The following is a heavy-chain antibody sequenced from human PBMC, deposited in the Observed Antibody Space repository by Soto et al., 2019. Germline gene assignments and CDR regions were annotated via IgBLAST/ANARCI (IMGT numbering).Heavy chain of an antibody. CDR2: ISGSGGST. CDR3: AKDTMNRIAAAGTFDY. D-gene: IGHD6-13*01. V-gene: IGHV3-23*01. Sequence: GGSLRLSCAASGFTFSSYAMSWVRQAPGKGLEWVSAISGSGGSTYYADSVKGRFTISRDNSKNTLYLQMNSLRAEDTAVYYCAKDTMNRIAAAGTFDYWGQGTLVTVSS. J-gene: IGHJ4*02. CDR1: GFTFSSYA.